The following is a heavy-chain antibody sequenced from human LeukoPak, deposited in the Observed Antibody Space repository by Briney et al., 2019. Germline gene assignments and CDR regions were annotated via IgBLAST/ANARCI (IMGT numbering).Heavy chain of an antibody. CDR2: INHSGST. Sequence: ASETLSLTCAVYGGSFSGYYWSWIRQPPGKGLEWIGEINHSGSTNYNPSLKSRVTISVDTSKNQFSLKLSSVTAADTAVYYCARGRQIRIAGRYSGSHRAFDIWGQGTMVTVSS. CDR3: ARGRQIRIAGRYSGSHRAFDI. CDR1: GGSFSGYY. V-gene: IGHV4-34*01. D-gene: IGHD1-26*01. J-gene: IGHJ3*02.